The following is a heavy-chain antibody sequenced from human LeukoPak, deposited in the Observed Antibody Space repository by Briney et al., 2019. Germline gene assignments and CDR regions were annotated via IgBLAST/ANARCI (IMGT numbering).Heavy chain of an antibody. CDR1: GFTFSSYG. V-gene: IGHV3-30*18. Sequence: PGGSLRLSCAASGFTFSSYGMHWVRQAPGKGLEWVAVISYDGSNKYYADSVKGRFTISRDNSKNTLYLQMNSLRAEDTAVYYCAKDRRWRDTAMSSPLDYWGQGTLVTVSS. CDR2: ISYDGSNK. CDR3: AKDRRWRDTAMSSPLDY. D-gene: IGHD5-18*01. J-gene: IGHJ4*02.